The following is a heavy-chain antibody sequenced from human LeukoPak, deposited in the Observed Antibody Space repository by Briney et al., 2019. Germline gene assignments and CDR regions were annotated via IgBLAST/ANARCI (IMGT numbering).Heavy chain of an antibody. J-gene: IGHJ4*02. V-gene: IGHV3-53*01. CDR3: ARDGCSSTSCYRYFDY. Sequence: PGGSLRLSCAASGFTVSSNYMSWVRQAPGKGLEWVSVIYSGGSTYYADSVKGRFTISRDNSKNTLYLQMNSLRAEDTAVYYCARDGCSSTSCYRYFDYWGQGTLVTVSS. CDR1: GFTVSSNY. D-gene: IGHD2-2*02. CDR2: IYSGGST.